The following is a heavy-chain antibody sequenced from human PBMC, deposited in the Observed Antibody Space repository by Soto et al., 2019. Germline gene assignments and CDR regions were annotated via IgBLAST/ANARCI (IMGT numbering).Heavy chain of an antibody. D-gene: IGHD3-10*01. Sequence: GASVKVSCKASGYTFTSYYINWVLQATGQGLEWMGWMNPNSGNTGYAQKFQGRVTMTRNTSISTAYMELSSLRSEDTAVYYRARGHLARPGANWFDPWGQGTLVTSPQ. CDR2: MNPNSGNT. CDR1: GYTFTSYY. J-gene: IGHJ5*02. CDR3: ARGHLARPGANWFDP. V-gene: IGHV1-8*01.